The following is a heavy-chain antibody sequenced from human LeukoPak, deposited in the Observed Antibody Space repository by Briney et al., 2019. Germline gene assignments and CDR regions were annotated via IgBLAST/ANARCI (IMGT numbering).Heavy chain of an antibody. J-gene: IGHJ3*02. CDR1: GYTFTSYV. Sequence: GASVKVSCKASGYTFTSYVPNWVRQATGQGLEWMGWMNPISGNTGYAQKFQGRVTMTRDTSISTAYMELSSLTSEDTAAYYCARRLDSSNWYAAFDIWGQGTMVTVSS. CDR2: MNPISGNT. D-gene: IGHD6-13*01. V-gene: IGHV1-8*01. CDR3: ARRLDSSNWYAAFDI.